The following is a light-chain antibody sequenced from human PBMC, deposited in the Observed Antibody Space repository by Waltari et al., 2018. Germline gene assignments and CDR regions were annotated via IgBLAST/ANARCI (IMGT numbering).Light chain of an antibody. V-gene: IGLV2-23*02. CDR1: SGDIGTYNF. CDR3: CSYAGPSTWV. CDR2: EVT. J-gene: IGLJ3*02. Sequence: QSALTQPAAVSGSLGQSITISCAGGSGDIGTYNFVSWLQQQPGKAPRLLMSEVTTRPSGVSDRVSGSKFGNTASLTISGLQAEDEADYYCCSYAGPSTWVFGGGTKLTVI.